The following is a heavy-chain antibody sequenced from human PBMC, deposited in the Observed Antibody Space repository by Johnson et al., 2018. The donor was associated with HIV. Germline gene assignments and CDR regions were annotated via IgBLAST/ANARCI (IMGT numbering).Heavy chain of an antibody. D-gene: IGHD6-6*01. CDR3: AGGASSSNSFDI. CDR2: INSDGSST. V-gene: IGHV3-74*02. CDR1: VITISRNW. J-gene: IGHJ3*02. Sequence: VQLVESGGGVVQPGRSLRLSCAASVITISRNWMHWVRQAPGKGPVWVSRINSDGSSTNYADSVKGRFSISRDNAENSLYLQMDNLRVEDTGVYYCAGGASSSNSFDIWGQGTMVTVSS.